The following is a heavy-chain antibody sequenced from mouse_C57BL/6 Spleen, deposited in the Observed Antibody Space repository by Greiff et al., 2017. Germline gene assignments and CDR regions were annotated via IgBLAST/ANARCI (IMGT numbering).Heavy chain of an antibody. J-gene: IGHJ2*01. V-gene: IGHV5-17*01. D-gene: IGHD2-2*01. CDR2: ISSGSSTI. CDR1: GFTFSDYG. CDR3: ARLSTMVTTAYYFDY. Sequence: EVNVVESGGGLVKPGGSLKLSCAASGFTFSDYGMHWVRQAPEKGLEWVAYISSGSSTIYYADTVKGRFTISRDNAKNTLFLQMTSLRSEDTAMYYCARLSTMVTTAYYFDYWGQGTTLTVSS.